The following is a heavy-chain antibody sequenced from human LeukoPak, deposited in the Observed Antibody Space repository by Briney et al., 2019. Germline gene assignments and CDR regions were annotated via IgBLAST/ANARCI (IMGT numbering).Heavy chain of an antibody. CDR3: TRRTYYYDSSGSRAGYYYYMDV. D-gene: IGHD3-22*01. V-gene: IGHV3-73*01. J-gene: IGHJ6*03. CDR2: IRSKANSYAT. CDR1: GFTFSGSA. Sequence: GGSLRLSCAASGFTFSGSAMHRVRQASGKGLEWVGRIRSKANSYATAYAASVKGRFTISRDDSKNTAYLQMNSLKTEDTAVYYCTRRTYYYDSSGSRAGYYYYMDVWGKGTTVTISS.